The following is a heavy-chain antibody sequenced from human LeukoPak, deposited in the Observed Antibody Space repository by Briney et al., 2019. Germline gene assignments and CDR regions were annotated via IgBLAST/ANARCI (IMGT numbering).Heavy chain of an antibody. J-gene: IGHJ5*02. CDR1: GYTFTSYG. Sequence: ASVKVSCKASGYTFTSYGISWVRQAPGQGLEWMGWISAYNGNINYAQKLQGRVTMTTDTSTRTAYMELRSLRSDDTAVYYCARDQGNGDYPDWFDPWGQGTLVTVSS. CDR2: ISAYNGNI. CDR3: ARDQGNGDYPDWFDP. V-gene: IGHV1-18*01. D-gene: IGHD4-17*01.